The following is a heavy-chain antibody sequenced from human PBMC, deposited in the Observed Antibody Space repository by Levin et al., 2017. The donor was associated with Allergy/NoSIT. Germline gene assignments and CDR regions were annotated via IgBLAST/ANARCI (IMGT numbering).Heavy chain of an antibody. CDR2: IYYSGST. J-gene: IGHJ3*02. CDR3: ARSHDYGDYVAAFDI. Sequence: SQTLSLTCTVSGGSISSYYWSWIRQPPGKGLEWIGYIYYSGSTNYNPSLKSRVTISVDTSKNQFSLKLSSVTAADTAVYYCARSHDYGDYVAAFDIWGQGTMVTVSS. D-gene: IGHD4-17*01. CDR1: GGSISSYY. V-gene: IGHV4-59*01.